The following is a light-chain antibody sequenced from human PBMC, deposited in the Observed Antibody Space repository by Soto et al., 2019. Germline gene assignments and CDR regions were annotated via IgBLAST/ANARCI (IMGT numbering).Light chain of an antibody. CDR1: NSNIGNNY. CDR2: SNN. J-gene: IGLJ3*02. CDR3: AAWDDSLNGPV. V-gene: IGLV1-44*01. Sequence: QSVLTQSPSASGTPGQRVTISCSGSNSNIGNNYVYWYQQFPGTAPKLLIYSNNQRPSGVPDRFSGSKSGTSASLAISGLQSVDESDYYCAAWDDSLNGPVFGGGTKLTVL.